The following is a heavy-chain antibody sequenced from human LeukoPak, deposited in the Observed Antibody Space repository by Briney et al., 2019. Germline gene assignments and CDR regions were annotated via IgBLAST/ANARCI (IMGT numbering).Heavy chain of an antibody. CDR1: GYTFTSYG. Sequence: GASVKVSCKASGYTFTSYGISWVRQAPGQGLEWMGWISAYNGNTNYAQKLQGRVTMTTDTSTSTAYMELRSLRSDDTAVYYCARDRGYYDSSGFVISFDIWGQGTMVTVSS. D-gene: IGHD3-22*01. V-gene: IGHV1-18*01. J-gene: IGHJ3*02. CDR2: ISAYNGNT. CDR3: ARDRGYYDSSGFVISFDI.